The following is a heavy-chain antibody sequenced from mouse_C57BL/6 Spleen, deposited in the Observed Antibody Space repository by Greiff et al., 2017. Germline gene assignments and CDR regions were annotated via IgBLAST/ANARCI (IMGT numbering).Heavy chain of an antibody. V-gene: IGHV1-76*01. J-gene: IGHJ3*01. D-gene: IGHD2-2*01. CDR3: ARDYGYDGAY. Sequence: VKLLESGAELVRPGASGKLSCKASGYTFNGYFINWVKQRPGQGLEWIARIYPGSGNTYYNEKFKGKATLTAEKSSSTAYMQLSSLTSEDSAVYFCARDYGYDGAYWGQGTLVTVSA. CDR2: IYPGSGNT. CDR1: GYTFNGYF.